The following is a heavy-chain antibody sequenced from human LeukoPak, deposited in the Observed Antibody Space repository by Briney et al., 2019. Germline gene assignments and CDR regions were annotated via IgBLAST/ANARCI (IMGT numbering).Heavy chain of an antibody. J-gene: IGHJ4*02. D-gene: IGHD6-6*01. Sequence: SETLSLTCTVSGGSISSSSYYWGWIRQPPGKGLEWIGSIYYSGSTYYNPSLKSRVTISVDTSKNQFSLKLSSVTAADTAVYYCARRLSIAAPDYWGQGTLVTVSS. CDR2: IYYSGST. CDR3: ARRLSIAAPDY. CDR1: GGSISSSSYY. V-gene: IGHV4-39*01.